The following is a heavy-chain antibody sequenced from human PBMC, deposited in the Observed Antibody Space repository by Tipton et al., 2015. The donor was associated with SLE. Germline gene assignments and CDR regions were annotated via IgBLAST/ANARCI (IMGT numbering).Heavy chain of an antibody. CDR2: IYSSGST. CDR1: GAPVTSGSYY. D-gene: IGHD1-26*01. Sequence: TLSLTCTVSGAPVTSGSYYWSWIRQPAGKGLEWIGRIYSSGSTIYNPSIKSRITLSLDTSKNQFSLRVNSVTAADTAVYYCARGGGSYYDYWGQGTLVTVSS. CDR3: ARGGGSYYDY. J-gene: IGHJ4*02. V-gene: IGHV4-61*02.